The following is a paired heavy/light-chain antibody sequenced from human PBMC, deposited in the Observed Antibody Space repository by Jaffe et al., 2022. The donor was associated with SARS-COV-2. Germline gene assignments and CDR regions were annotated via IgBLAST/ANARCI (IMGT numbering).Heavy chain of an antibody. V-gene: IGHV3-48*03. CDR2: ISTSGSTI. CDR3: ARRIQQWYHD. J-gene: IGHJ4*02. Sequence: EVQLVESGGGLVQPGGSLRLSCAGSGFTFSSYDMNWVRQAPGKGLEWVSYISTSGSTIYYADSVKGRFTISRDNTKKSLYLQMDSLRAEDTAVYYCARRIQQWYHDWGQGTLVTVSS. CDR1: GFTFSSYD. D-gene: IGHD5-18*01.
Light chain of an antibody. CDR3: QQSYSPPPNT. CDR1: QKIGTD. Sequence: DIQMTQSPSSLSASVGDRVTITCRASQKIGTDLNWYQQKPGKAPKPLIYAASNLQNGVPSRFSGSGSGTEFTLTISGLQPEDFAVYYCQQSYSPPPNTFGQGTKLEIK. V-gene: IGKV1-39*01. J-gene: IGKJ2*01. CDR2: AAS.